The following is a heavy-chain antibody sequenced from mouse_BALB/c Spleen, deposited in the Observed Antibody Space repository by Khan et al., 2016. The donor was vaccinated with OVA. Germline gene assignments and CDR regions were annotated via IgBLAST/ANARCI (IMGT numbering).Heavy chain of an antibody. V-gene: IGHV6-6*02. D-gene: IGHD2-14*01. J-gene: IGHJ2*01. CDR1: GFTFSNYW. CDR2: ISLKSDDYVT. Sequence: EVKLEESGGGLVQPGGSMKLSCVASGFTFSNYWMNWVRQYPEQGIEWVAEISLKSDDYVTHYAESVNGRFTISRDDSKSSVYLQMNNLRAENTCIYYCWVLLWGQGTTLTVSS. CDR3: WVLL.